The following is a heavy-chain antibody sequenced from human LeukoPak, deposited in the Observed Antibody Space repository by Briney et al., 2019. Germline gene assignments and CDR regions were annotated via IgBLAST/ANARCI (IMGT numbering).Heavy chain of an antibody. D-gene: IGHD3-22*01. V-gene: IGHV1-69*04. CDR2: IIPILGIA. CDR1: GGTFSSYA. Sequence: PGASVKVSGKASGGTFSSYAISWVRQAPGQGLEWMGRIIPILGIANYAQKFQGRVTITADKSTSTAYMELSSLRSEDTAVYYCARPADSSGPSAFDIWGQGIMVTVSS. CDR3: ARPADSSGPSAFDI. J-gene: IGHJ3*02.